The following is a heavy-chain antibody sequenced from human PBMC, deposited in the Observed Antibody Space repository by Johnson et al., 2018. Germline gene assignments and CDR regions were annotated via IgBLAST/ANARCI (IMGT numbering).Heavy chain of an antibody. CDR2: IKSKTDGGTT. CDR1: GFTFSNAW. CDR3: TALSTGVVGDDAFDI. V-gene: IGHV3-15*07. J-gene: IGHJ3*02. D-gene: IGHD2-15*01. Sequence: VQLVQSGGGLVKPGRSLRLSCAASGFTFSNAWMNWVRQAPGKGLEWVGRIKSKTDGGTTDYAAPVKGRFTISSDDSKNTLYRQMNSLKTEDTAVYYCTALSTGVVGDDAFDIWGQGTSVTGSS.